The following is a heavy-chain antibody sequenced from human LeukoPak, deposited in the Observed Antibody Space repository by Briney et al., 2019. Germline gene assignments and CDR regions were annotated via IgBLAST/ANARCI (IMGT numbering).Heavy chain of an antibody. D-gene: IGHD5-18*01. V-gene: IGHV4-34*01. CDR3: ARASDTAMWVHYYYMDV. CDR1: GGSFSGYY. J-gene: IGHJ6*03. CDR2: INHSGST. Sequence: SETLSLTCAVYGGSFSGYYWGWIRQPPGKGLEWIGEINHSGSTNYNPSLKSRVTISVDASKNQFSLKLSSVTAADTAVYYCARASDTAMWVHYYYMDVWGKGTTVTVSS.